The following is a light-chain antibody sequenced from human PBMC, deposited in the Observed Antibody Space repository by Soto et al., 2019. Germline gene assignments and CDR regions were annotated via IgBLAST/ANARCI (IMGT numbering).Light chain of an antibody. CDR2: EVS. CDR1: SSDIGGYKY. CDR3: SSCTSVNTL. V-gene: IGLV2-14*01. Sequence: QSVLTQPASVSGSPGQSITISCIGTSSDIGGYKYVSWYQQHPGKAPKVMIYEVSNRPSGVSNHFSDSKSDNTASLTISGLQAEDEAGYYCSSCTSVNTLFGTGTKVTVL. J-gene: IGLJ1*01.